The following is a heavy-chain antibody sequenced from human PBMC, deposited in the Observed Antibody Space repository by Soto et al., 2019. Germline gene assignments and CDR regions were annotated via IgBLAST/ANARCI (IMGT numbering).Heavy chain of an antibody. Sequence: GSLRLSCAASGFTFSSYWMSWVRQAPGKGLEWVANIKEDGSDMYYVDSVKGRFTIYRDNAKNLLYLQMNSLRAEDTAVYYCATEVWVYYDFWSGYSDYWGQGTLVTVSS. CDR1: GFTFSSYW. D-gene: IGHD3-3*01. CDR3: ATEVWVYYDFWSGYSDY. V-gene: IGHV3-7*01. J-gene: IGHJ4*02. CDR2: IKEDGSDM.